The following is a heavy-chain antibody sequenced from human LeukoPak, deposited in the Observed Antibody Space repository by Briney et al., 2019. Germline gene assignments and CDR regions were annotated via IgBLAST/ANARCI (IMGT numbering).Heavy chain of an antibody. CDR2: IWYDGNKK. Sequence: GGSLRLSCAASGFTFSSNGMHWVRQTPGKGLEWVAVIWYDGNKKYYADSVKGRFTISRDNSKNTLYLQMNSLRAEDTAVYYCAKDDASSWYFFDFWGQGTLVTVSS. D-gene: IGHD6-13*01. CDR1: GFTFSSNG. V-gene: IGHV3-33*06. J-gene: IGHJ4*02. CDR3: AKDDASSWYFFDF.